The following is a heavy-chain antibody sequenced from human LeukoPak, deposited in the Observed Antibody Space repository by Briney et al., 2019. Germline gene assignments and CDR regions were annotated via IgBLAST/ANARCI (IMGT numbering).Heavy chain of an antibody. V-gene: IGHV4-30-4*01. CDR1: GGSISSGDYY. Sequence: PSQTLSLTCTVSGGSISSGDYYWRWIRQPPGKGLEWIGYIYYSGSTYYNPSLKSRVTISVDTSKNQFSLKLSSVTAADTAVYYCARGKKVVADFDYWGQGTLVTVSS. J-gene: IGHJ4*02. CDR2: IYYSGST. D-gene: IGHD2-15*01. CDR3: ARGKKVVADFDY.